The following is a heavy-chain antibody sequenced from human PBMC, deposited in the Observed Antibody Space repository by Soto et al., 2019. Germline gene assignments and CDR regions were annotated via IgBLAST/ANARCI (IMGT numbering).Heavy chain of an antibody. D-gene: IGHD2-15*01. J-gene: IGHJ6*02. CDR2: INPNSGGT. CDR3: AREGYCSGGSCYSYYYYYGMDV. Sequence: ASVKVSCKASGYTFTGYYMHRVRQAPGQGLEWMGWINPNSGGTNYAQKFQGWVTMTRDTSISTAYMELSRLRSDDTAVYYCAREGYCSGGSCYSYYYYYGMDVWGQGTTVTVSS. V-gene: IGHV1-2*04. CDR1: GYTFTGYY.